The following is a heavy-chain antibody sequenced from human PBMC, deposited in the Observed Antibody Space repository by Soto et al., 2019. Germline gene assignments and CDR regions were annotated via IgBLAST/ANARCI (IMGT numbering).Heavy chain of an antibody. CDR2: ISGSGGST. CDR1: GFTFSSYA. D-gene: IGHD2-15*01. V-gene: IGHV3-23*01. CDR3: AKVPTLYCSGGSCYPLYYFDY. Sequence: GGSLRLSCAASGFTFSSYAMSWVRQAPGKGLEWVSAISGSGGSTYYADYVKGRFTISRDNSKNTLYLQMNSLRAEDTAVYYCAKVPTLYCSGGSCYPLYYFDYWGQGTLVTVSS. J-gene: IGHJ4*02.